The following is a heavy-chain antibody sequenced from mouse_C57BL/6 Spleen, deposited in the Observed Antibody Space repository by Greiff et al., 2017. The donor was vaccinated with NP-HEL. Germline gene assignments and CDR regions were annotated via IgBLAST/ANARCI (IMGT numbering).Heavy chain of an antibody. J-gene: IGHJ2*01. CDR2: IDPSDSYT. D-gene: IGHD2-5*01. V-gene: IGHV1-50*01. CDR1: GYTFTSYW. Sequence: VQLQQPGAELVKPGASVKLSCKASGYTFTSYWMQWVKQRPGQGLEWIGEIDPSDSYTNYNHKFKGKATLTVDTSSSTAYMQLSSLTSEDSAVYYCAREDSNYFDYWGQGTTLTVSS. CDR3: AREDSNYFDY.